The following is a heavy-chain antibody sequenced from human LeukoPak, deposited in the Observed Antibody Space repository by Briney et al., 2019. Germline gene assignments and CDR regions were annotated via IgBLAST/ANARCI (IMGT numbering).Heavy chain of an antibody. V-gene: IGHV3-11*01. CDR1: GFTFSDYY. CDR2: ISSSGSTI. J-gene: IGHJ4*02. Sequence: TGGSLRLSCAASGFTFSDYYMSWIRQAPGKGLEWVSYISSSGSTIYYADSVKGRFTISRDNAKDSLYLQMNSLRAEDTAVYYCASRTDYDYVWGSYSYFDYCGQGTLVTVSS. D-gene: IGHD3-16*01. CDR3: ASRTDYDYVWGSYSYFDY.